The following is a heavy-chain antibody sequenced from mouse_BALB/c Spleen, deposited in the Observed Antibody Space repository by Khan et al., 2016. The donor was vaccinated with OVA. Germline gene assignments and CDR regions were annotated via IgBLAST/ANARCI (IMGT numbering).Heavy chain of an antibody. CDR3: ARIKGGDFDY. Sequence: EVQLQESGPGLVKPSQSLSLTCTVTGYSITSDYAWNWIRQFPGNNLEWMGYISYSGNTKYTPSLKSRISITRDTSKNQFFLQSNSVTIEDTATYYCARIKGGDFDYWGQGTTLTVSS. J-gene: IGHJ2*01. CDR2: ISYSGNT. CDR1: GYSITSDYA. V-gene: IGHV3-2*02.